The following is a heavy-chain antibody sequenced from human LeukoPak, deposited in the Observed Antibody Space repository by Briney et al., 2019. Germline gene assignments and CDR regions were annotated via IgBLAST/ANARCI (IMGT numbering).Heavy chain of an antibody. CDR2: IYYSGST. Sequence: SETLSLTCTVSGGSISSYYWSWIRQPPGKGLEWIGYIYYSGSTNYNPSLKSRVTISVDTSKNQFSLKLSSVTAADTAVYYCARTLDTALPFDYWGRGTLVTVSS. CDR1: GGSISSYY. V-gene: IGHV4-59*01. J-gene: IGHJ4*02. CDR3: ARTLDTALPFDY. D-gene: IGHD5-18*01.